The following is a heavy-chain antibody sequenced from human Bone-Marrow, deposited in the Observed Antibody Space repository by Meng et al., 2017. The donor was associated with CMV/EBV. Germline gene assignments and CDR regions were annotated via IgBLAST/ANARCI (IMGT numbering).Heavy chain of an antibody. V-gene: IGHV5-51*01. Sequence: KVSCKASGYSFTNYWIGWVRQMPGKGLEWMGIIYPDDSDTRYSPSFQGQVTISADKSINTAYLQWSSLKASDTAMYYCARPHTISIFGMVTFDAFDIWGQGIMVTVSS. CDR1: GYSFTNYW. CDR3: ARPHTISIFGMVTFDAFDI. CDR2: IYPDDSDT. D-gene: IGHD3-3*01. J-gene: IGHJ3*02.